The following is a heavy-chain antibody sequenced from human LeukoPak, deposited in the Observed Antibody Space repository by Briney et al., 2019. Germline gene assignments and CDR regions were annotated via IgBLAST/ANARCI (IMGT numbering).Heavy chain of an antibody. Sequence: KASETLSLTCTVSGGSISSYYWSWIRQPPGKGLEWIGYIYYSGSTNYNPSLKSRVTISVDTSKNQFSLKLSSVTAADTAVYYCASAPRYSSGFDYWGQGTLVTVSS. V-gene: IGHV4-59*01. D-gene: IGHD6-19*01. J-gene: IGHJ4*02. CDR3: ASAPRYSSGFDY. CDR2: IYYSGST. CDR1: GGSISSYY.